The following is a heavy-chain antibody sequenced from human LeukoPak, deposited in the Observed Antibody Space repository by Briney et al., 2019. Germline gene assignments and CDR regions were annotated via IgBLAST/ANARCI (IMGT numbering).Heavy chain of an antibody. CDR2: INPNSGGT. V-gene: IGHV1-2*02. Sequence: ASVKVSCKASGYTFTGYYIHWVRQAPGQGLEWMGWINPNSGGTNYARKFQGRVTMTRDTSISAVYMELSRLRSDDTAVYYCARDGRDGYNLVHYWGQGTLVTVSS. CDR1: GYTFTGYY. J-gene: IGHJ4*02. CDR3: ARDGRDGYNLVHY. D-gene: IGHD5-24*01.